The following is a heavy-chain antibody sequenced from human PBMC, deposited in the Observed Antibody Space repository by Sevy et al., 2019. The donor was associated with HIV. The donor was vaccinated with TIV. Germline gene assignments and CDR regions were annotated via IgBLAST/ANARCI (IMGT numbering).Heavy chain of an antibody. V-gene: IGHV2-5*01. CDR2: IYWNDDQ. J-gene: IGHJ1*01. CDR3: ADRGGVHYYDSSGYYTRAEYFEH. CDR1: GFSLSTSGEG. D-gene: IGHD3-22*01. Sequence: SGPTLVNPTQTLTLTCTFSGFSLSTSGEGVGWIRQPPGKALEWLALIYWNDDQRYSPSLKSRLTITKATANKQVVLTMTNMDPVDTATYYCADRGGVHYYDSSGYYTRAEYFEHWGQGTLVTVSS.